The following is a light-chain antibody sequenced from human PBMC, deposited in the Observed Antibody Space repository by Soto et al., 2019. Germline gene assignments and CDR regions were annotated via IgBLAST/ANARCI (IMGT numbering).Light chain of an antibody. CDR3: QSYDSSLSGAV. J-gene: IGLJ7*01. V-gene: IGLV1-40*01. CDR2: GNS. CDR1: SSNIGAGYD. Sequence: QSVLTQPPSVSGAPGPRVTISCTGSSSNIGAGYDLHWYQQLPGTAPKLLIYGNSNRPSGVPDRFSGSKSGTSASLAITGLQDEDEADYYCQSYDSSLSGAVFGGGTQLTVL.